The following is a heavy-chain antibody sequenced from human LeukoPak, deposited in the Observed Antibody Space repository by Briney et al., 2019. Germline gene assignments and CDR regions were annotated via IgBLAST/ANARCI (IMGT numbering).Heavy chain of an antibody. D-gene: IGHD3-9*01. CDR3: AREGHYDILTGSSPLEYYFYYMDV. CDR2: ISSDGVEK. CDR1: GSTFRNYG. J-gene: IGHJ6*03. V-gene: IGHV3-30*04. Sequence: QPGRPLRLSCEASGSTFRNYGIDWVRQTPGKGLEWVAAISSDGVEKHYADSVKGRFTISRDNSKSTLYLQMNSLRAEDTALYYCAREGHYDILTGSSPLEYYFYYMDVWGKGTTVTVSS.